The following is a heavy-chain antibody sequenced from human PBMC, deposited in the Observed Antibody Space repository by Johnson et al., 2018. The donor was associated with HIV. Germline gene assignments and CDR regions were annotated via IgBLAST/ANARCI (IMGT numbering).Heavy chain of an antibody. V-gene: IGHV3-20*04. D-gene: IGHD2-2*01. J-gene: IGHJ3*01. CDR1: GFTFDDYG. CDR3: ARRRISTSTWQECFDV. CDR2: INWNGVRT. Sequence: VQLVESGGGVVRPGGSLRLSCAASGFTFDDYGMSWVRQAPGRGLAWVSGINWNGVRTGYADSVKGRFTVSRANSTSTVALQMGSLWGEDPAVYYCARRRISTSTWQECFDVWGQGTMVTVSS.